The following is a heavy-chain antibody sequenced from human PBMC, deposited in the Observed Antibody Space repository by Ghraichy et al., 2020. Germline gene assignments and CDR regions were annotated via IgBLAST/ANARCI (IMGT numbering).Heavy chain of an antibody. CDR1: GFTFSSYS. Sequence: GESLNISCAASGFTFSSYSMNWVRQAPGKGLEWVSSISSSSSYIYYADSVKGRFTISRDNAKNSLYLQMNSLRAEDTAVYYCARDESSSSSALQHWGQGTLVTVSS. V-gene: IGHV3-21*01. J-gene: IGHJ1*01. CDR3: ARDESSSSSALQH. D-gene: IGHD6-13*01. CDR2: ISSSSSYI.